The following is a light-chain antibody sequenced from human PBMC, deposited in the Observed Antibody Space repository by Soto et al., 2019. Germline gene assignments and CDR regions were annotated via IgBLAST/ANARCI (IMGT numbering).Light chain of an antibody. V-gene: IGKV3-15*01. J-gene: IGKJ1*01. CDR2: GAS. Sequence: EIVMTQSPATLSVYPGEKATLSCRASQSVSSNLAWYQQKPGQARRLLFYGASARATAVPARFSGSGSGTDFTLSISSLQSEDFAVYYCQQYNDWPRTFGQGTKVEIK. CDR1: QSVSSN. CDR3: QQYNDWPRT.